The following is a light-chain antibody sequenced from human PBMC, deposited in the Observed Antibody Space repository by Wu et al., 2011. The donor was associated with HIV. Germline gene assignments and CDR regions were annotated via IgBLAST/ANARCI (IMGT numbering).Light chain of an antibody. V-gene: IGKV3-11*01. J-gene: IGKJ5*01. Sequence: VLTQSPATLSLSPGERATLSCRASRSVNSLLAWYQQKPGQPPRLLIYAASLKATGIPARFSGRGSGTDFSLIISSLEPEDSAVYYCQQHTNWPLTFGQGTRLXIK. CDR3: QQHTNWPLT. CDR1: RSVNSL. CDR2: AAS.